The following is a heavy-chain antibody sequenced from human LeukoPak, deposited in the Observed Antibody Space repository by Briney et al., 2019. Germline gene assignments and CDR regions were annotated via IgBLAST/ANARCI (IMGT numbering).Heavy chain of an antibody. Sequence: GGSLRLSCAASGLTFSRHGMHWVRQAPGKGLEWVAVISSDGGTDYYADSVQGRFTISRDNSKNTVYLQMKSLRPGDTAMYYCTKEGAAGGKMQFCFDYWGQGTLVTVSS. CDR2: ISSDGGTD. CDR3: TKEGAAGGKMQFCFDY. V-gene: IGHV3-30*18. J-gene: IGHJ4*02. CDR1: GLTFSRHG. D-gene: IGHD4-23*01.